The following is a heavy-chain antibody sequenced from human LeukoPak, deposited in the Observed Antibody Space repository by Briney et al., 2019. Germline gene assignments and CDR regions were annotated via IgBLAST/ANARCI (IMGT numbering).Heavy chain of an antibody. V-gene: IGHV4-34*01. CDR2: INHSGST. D-gene: IGHD6-13*01. CDR3: ARGLVGYSSSWYLNWFDP. CDR1: GGSFSGYY. J-gene: IGHJ5*02. Sequence: SETLSLTCAVYGGSFSGYYWGWIRQPPGKGLEWIGEINHSGSTNYNPSLKSRVTIPVDTSKNQFSLKLSSVTAADTAVYYCARGLVGYSSSWYLNWFDPWGQGTLVTVSS.